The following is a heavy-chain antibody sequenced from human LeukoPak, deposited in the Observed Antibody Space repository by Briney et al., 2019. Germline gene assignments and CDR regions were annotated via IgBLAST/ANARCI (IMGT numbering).Heavy chain of an antibody. CDR3: SRLRVAGTVDAFDI. J-gene: IGHJ3*02. D-gene: IGHD1-14*01. CDR2: IYPGDSDT. V-gene: IGHV5-51*01. CDR1: GYSFTSYW. Sequence: GESLQISFQGSGYSFTSYWIGWVRPMPGKGLEWMGIIYPGDSDTRYSPSFQGQVTISADKSISTAYLQWSSLKTSDTAMYYCSRLRVAGTVDAFDIWGRGTMVTVSS.